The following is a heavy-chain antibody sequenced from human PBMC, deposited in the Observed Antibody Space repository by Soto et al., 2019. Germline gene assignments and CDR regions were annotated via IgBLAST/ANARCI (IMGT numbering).Heavy chain of an antibody. CDR2: INGNDDK. D-gene: IGHD3-22*01. Sequence: GSGPTLVNPTQTLTLTCSFSGFSLNTYGVRVIWFRQPPGETLEWLALINGNDDKRFRPYLRSRLTITRDASKNQVVLTLSNVDPLDTGTYFCAHSKDSSGFLTSWGQGILVTVSS. CDR3: AHSKDSSGFLTS. V-gene: IGHV2-5*01. J-gene: IGHJ5*02. CDR1: GFSLNTYGVR.